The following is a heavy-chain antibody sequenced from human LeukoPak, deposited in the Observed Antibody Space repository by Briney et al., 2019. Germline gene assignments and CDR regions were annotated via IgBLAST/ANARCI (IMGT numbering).Heavy chain of an antibody. CDR2: INPNSGGT. Sequence: ASVKVSCKASGYTFSGYYMQWVRQATGQGLEWMGWINPNSGGTNYAQKFQGRITLTRDTSISTVYMELRGLNSDDTAVYYCARGRHCSGGSCYLDYWGQGTLLTVSS. CDR1: GYTFSGYY. V-gene: IGHV1-2*02. CDR3: ARGRHCSGGSCYLDY. D-gene: IGHD2-15*01. J-gene: IGHJ4*02.